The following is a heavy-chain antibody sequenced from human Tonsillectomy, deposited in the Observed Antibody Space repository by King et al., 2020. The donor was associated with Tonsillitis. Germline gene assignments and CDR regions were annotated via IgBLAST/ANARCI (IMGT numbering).Heavy chain of an antibody. CDR3: ARDPGVVVPAGIFDY. Sequence: VQLVQSGAEVKKPGASVKVSCKASGYTFTSYYMHWVRQAPGQGLEWMGIINPSGGSTSYAQKFQGRVTMTRDTSTSTVYMELSSLRSEDTAVYYCARDPGVVVPAGIFDYWGQGTLVTVSS. D-gene: IGHD2-2*01. CDR1: GYTFTSYY. J-gene: IGHJ4*02. CDR2: INPSGGST. V-gene: IGHV1-46*01.